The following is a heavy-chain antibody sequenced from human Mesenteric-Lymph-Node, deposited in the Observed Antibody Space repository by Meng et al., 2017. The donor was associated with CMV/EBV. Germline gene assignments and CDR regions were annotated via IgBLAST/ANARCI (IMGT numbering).Heavy chain of an antibody. CDR1: GFTFSDYY. Sequence: GESLKISCAASGFTFSDYYMSWIRQAPGKGLEWVSYISNSGSTIYYADSVKGRFTISRDNAKNSLYLQMNSLRAEDTAVYYCARDWAETGASGDTGYLQFWGQGTLVTVSS. CDR2: ISNSGSTI. J-gene: IGHJ1*01. V-gene: IGHV3-11*04. CDR3: ARDWAETGASGDTGYLQF. D-gene: IGHD1-1*01.